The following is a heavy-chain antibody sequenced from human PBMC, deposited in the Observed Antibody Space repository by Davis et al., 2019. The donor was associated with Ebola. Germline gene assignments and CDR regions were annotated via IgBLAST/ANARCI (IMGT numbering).Heavy chain of an antibody. V-gene: IGHV4-59*08. J-gene: IGHJ6*02. Sequence: MPGGSLRLSCTVSGGSISSYYWSWIRQPPGKGLEWIGYIYYSGSTNYNPSLKSRVTISVDTSKNQFSLKLSSVTAADTAVYYCARDTITGTMYFSYGVDVWGQGTAVTVSS. CDR2: IYYSGST. CDR1: GGSISSYY. D-gene: IGHD1-7*01. CDR3: ARDTITGTMYFSYGVDV.